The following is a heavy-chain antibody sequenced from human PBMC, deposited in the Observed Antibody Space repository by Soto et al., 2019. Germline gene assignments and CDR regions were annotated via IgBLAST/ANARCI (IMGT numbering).Heavy chain of an antibody. CDR2: VSSDGNIQ. CDR3: AKEVAVAGDFDY. Sequence: SLRLSCVASGFTFSSYGIHWVRQAPGKGLEWVAVVSSDGNIQYYADSVKGRFTISRDNSKNTLYLQMDSLRPEDTAIYYCAKEVAVAGDFDYWGHGTLVTVSS. J-gene: IGHJ4*01. CDR1: GFTFSSYG. D-gene: IGHD6-19*01. V-gene: IGHV3-30*18.